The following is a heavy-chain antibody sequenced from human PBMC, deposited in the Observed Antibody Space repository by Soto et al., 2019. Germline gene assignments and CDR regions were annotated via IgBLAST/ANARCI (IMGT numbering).Heavy chain of an antibody. Sequence: QVQLQESGPGLVKPSGTLSLTCAVSGGSISSSNWWSWVRQPPGKGLEWIGEIYHSGSTNYNPSLKSRVTISVDKSKNQCSLKLSSVTAADPAVYYCASRSGGSWYYYYGMDGWGQGTTVTVSS. J-gene: IGHJ6*02. CDR1: GGSISSSNW. CDR2: IYHSGST. V-gene: IGHV4-4*02. CDR3: ASRSGGSWYYYYGMDG. D-gene: IGHD6-13*01.